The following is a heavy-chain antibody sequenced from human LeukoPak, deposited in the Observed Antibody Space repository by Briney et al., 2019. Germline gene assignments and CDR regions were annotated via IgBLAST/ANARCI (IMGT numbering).Heavy chain of an antibody. V-gene: IGHV4-39*01. J-gene: IGHJ6*03. CDR1: GDSISSSRHY. D-gene: IGHD3-10*01. Sequence: SETLSLTCNVSGDSISSSRHYWSWIRQPPGKGLEWIGNIDYSGSTYYNPSLKSRVTISVDTSKNQFSLKLSSVTAADTAVYFCARHRVTMVRGVTFYYYYYMDVWGKGTTVTISS. CDR2: IDYSGST. CDR3: ARHRVTMVRGVTFYYYYYMDV.